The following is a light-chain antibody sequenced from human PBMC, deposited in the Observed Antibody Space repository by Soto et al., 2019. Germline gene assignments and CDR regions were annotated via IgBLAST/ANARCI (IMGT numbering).Light chain of an antibody. CDR1: SSDIGSYDY. CDR2: EVS. CDR3: SSYTSSSTRV. V-gene: IGLV2-14*01. J-gene: IGLJ3*02. Sequence: QSALTQPASVSGSPGQSIAISCTGTSSDIGSYDYVSWYQQHPGKAPKLIIYEVSDRPSGVSNRFSGSKSGSTASLTISGLQAEDEADYYCSSYTSSSTRVFGGGTQLTVL.